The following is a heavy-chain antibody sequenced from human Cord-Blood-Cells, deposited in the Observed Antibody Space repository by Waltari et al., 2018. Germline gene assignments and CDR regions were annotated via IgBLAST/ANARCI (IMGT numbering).Heavy chain of an antibody. V-gene: IGHV4-39*01. CDR3: ARHRAGLWPT. J-gene: IGHJ4*02. CDR1: GGSISSSSYY. D-gene: IGHD5-18*01. CDR2: IYYSGSP. Sequence: QLQLQESGPGLVKPSESLSLTCTVSGGSISSSSYYWGGIRKPQGKGLEWIGSIYYSGSPYYTPSLKNRVTISVATSKNQFSLKLRSVPAAETALYYCARHRAGLWPTWGQGTLVTVAS.